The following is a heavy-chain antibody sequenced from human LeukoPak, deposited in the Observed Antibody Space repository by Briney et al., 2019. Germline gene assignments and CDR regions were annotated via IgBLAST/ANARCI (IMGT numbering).Heavy chain of an antibody. J-gene: IGHJ4*02. Sequence: SETLSLTCAVYGGSFSGYYWSWIRQPPGKGLEWIGEINHSGSTNYNPSLKSRVTISVDTSKNQFSLKLSSVTAADTAVYYCASRGSLSSTNLDYWGQGTLVTVSS. CDR1: GGSFSGYY. CDR2: INHSGST. V-gene: IGHV4-34*01. CDR3: ASRGSLSSTNLDY. D-gene: IGHD3-16*02.